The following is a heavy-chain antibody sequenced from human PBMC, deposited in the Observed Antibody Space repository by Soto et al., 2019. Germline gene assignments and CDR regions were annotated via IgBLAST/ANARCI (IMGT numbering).Heavy chain of an antibody. D-gene: IGHD3-9*01. CDR3: ARVLGDDLLTGYSDVDTALGVFDF. V-gene: IGHV4-30-4*01. CDR1: GGSINSGNYF. Sequence: SETLSLTCTVSGGSINSGNYFWSWIRQPPGRGLEWIGYVYHSGNTYYNPSLKSRVIISVDTSKNQFSLILSSVTAADTAVYYCARVLGDDLLTGYSDVDTALGVFDFWGRGTLVT. J-gene: IGHJ4*02. CDR2: VYHSGNT.